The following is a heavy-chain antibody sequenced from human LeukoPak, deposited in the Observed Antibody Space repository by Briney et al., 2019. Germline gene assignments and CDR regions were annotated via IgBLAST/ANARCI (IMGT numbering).Heavy chain of an antibody. J-gene: IGHJ6*02. CDR1: GGTFSSYA. Sequence: SVKVSCKASGGTFSSYAISWVRQAPGQGLEWMGRIIPIFGIANYAQKFQGRVTITADKSTSTAYMELSSLRSEDTAVYYCARDFQEAGMDVWGQGTTVTVSS. CDR2: IIPIFGIA. CDR3: ARDFQEAGMDV. V-gene: IGHV1-69*04. D-gene: IGHD2/OR15-2a*01.